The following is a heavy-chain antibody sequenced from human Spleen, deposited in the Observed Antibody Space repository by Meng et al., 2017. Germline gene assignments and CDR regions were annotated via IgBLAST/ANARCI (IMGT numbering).Heavy chain of an antibody. J-gene: IGHJ4*02. CDR1: GYSFTSYW. CDR2: IYPGDSDT. CDR3: ATDVDTARGGRLFDY. D-gene: IGHD5-18*01. Sequence: GESLKISCKGSGYSFTSYWIGWVRQMPGKGLEWMGIIYPGDSDTRYNPSFQGQVTISADKSISTAYLQWSSLKASDTARYYCATDVDTARGGRLFDYWGQGTLVTVSS. V-gene: IGHV5-51*01.